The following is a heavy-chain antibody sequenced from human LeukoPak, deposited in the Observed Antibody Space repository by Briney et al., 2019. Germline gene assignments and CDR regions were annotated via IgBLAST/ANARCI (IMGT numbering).Heavy chain of an antibody. D-gene: IGHD4-11*01. CDR3: ARDAQRGFDYSNSLEY. CDR2: IWSDGTNQ. J-gene: IGHJ4*02. CDR1: GFPLSSYS. V-gene: IGHV3-33*08. Sequence: PGGSLRLSCAASGFPLSSYSINWVRQAPGKGLEWVAVIWSDGTNQYYADSVKGRFTISRDDSGNTVYLQMNSLRPEDTGVYYCARDAQRGFDYSNSLEYWGQGTPVTVST.